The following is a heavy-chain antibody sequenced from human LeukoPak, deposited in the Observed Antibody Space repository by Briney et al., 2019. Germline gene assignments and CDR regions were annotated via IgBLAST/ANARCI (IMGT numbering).Heavy chain of an antibody. CDR1: GFTFSSYA. D-gene: IGHD3-22*01. V-gene: IGHV3-23*01. CDR3: AKGLPHYYDSSGWWDY. J-gene: IGHJ4*02. Sequence: GGSLRLSCAASGFTFSSYAMSWVRQAPGKGLEWVSAISGSGGSTYYADSVKGRFTISRDNSKNTLYLQMNSLRTEDTAVYYCAKGLPHYYDSSGWWDYWGQGTLVTVSS. CDR2: ISGSGGST.